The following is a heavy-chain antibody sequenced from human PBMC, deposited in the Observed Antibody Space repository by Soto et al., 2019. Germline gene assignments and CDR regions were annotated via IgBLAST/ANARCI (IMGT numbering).Heavy chain of an antibody. CDR2: ISYDGSNK. CDR3: AKDNFAWHWLDHFDY. J-gene: IGHJ4*02. V-gene: IGHV3-30*18. Sequence: QVQLVESGGGVVQPGRSLRLSCAASGFTFSSYGMHWVRQAPGKVLAWVAVISYDGSNKYYADSVKGRFTISRDNSKNTLYLQMNSLRAEDTAVYYGAKDNFAWHWLDHFDYCGQGTLVTVSS. CDR1: GFTFSSYG. D-gene: IGHD6-19*01.